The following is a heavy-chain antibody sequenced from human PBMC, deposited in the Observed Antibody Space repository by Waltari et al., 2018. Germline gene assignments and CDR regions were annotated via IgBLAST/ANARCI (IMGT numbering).Heavy chain of an antibody. CDR2: INPNSGGT. CDR1: GYTFTGYY. Sequence: QVQLVQSGAEVKKPGASVKGSCKASGYTFTGYYMHWVRQAPGKWLEWMGWINPNSGGTNYAQKFQGWVTMTRDTSISTAYMELSRLRSDDTAVYYCARGYYDYVWGSYIPSGKYYYGMDVCGQGTTVTVSS. V-gene: IGHV1-2*04. D-gene: IGHD3-16*01. CDR3: ARGYYDYVWGSYIPSGKYYYGMDV. J-gene: IGHJ6*02.